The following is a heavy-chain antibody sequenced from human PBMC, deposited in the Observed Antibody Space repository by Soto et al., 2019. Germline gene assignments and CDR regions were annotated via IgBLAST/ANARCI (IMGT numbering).Heavy chain of an antibody. CDR3: ASSNIAAAGFYYYGMDV. D-gene: IGHD6-13*01. CDR1: GGSISSYY. J-gene: IGHJ6*02. CDR2: IYYYGST. V-gene: IGHV4-59*01. Sequence: QVQLQESGPGLVKPSETLSLTCTVSGGSISSYYWSWIRQPPGKGLEWIGYIYYYGSTNYNPSLTSRVPIPVDPSKTPFSLKLSSVTAADTAVYYCASSNIAAAGFYYYGMDVWGRGTTVTVSS.